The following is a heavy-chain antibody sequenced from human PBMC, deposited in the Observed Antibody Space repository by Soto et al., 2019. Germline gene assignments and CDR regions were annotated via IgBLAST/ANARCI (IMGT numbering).Heavy chain of an antibody. CDR2: ISGNGLYK. Sequence: PGGSLRLSCAASGFSFSDYYMDWIRHTPGRGLEWLSYISGNGLYKIYADSMEGRFTISRDNAKNSVYLQLTNLGADDTAVYYCAREGSSGLFDFWGQGALVTVSS. CDR3: AREGSSGLFDF. V-gene: IGHV3-11*05. D-gene: IGHD6-25*01. J-gene: IGHJ4*02. CDR1: GFSFSDYY.